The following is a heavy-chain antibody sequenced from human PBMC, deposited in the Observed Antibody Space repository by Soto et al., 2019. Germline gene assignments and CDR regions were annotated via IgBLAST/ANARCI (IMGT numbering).Heavy chain of an antibody. CDR3: ANLNLNWGRKYYYYGMDV. CDR2: ISYDGSNK. CDR1: GFTFSSYG. V-gene: IGHV3-30*18. D-gene: IGHD7-27*01. Sequence: PGGSLRLSCAASGFTFSSYGMHWVRQAPGKGLEWVAVISYDGSNKYYADSVKGRFTISRDNSKNTLYLQMNSLRAEDTAVYYWANLNLNWGRKYYYYGMDVCGQGPTVTVYS. J-gene: IGHJ6*02.